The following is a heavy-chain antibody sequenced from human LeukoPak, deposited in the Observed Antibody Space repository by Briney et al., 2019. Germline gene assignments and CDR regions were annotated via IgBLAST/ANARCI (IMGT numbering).Heavy chain of an antibody. J-gene: IGHJ4*02. V-gene: IGHV3-7*01. CDR1: GFTVSSNY. CDR2: IKQDGSAK. Sequence: PGGSLRLSCAASGFTVSSNYMSWVRHAPGKGLEWVANIKQDGSAKFYVDSVKGRFTISRDNAKNSLYLQMNSLRAEDTAIYYCARVSSYSSSSGSLCDYWGQGTRVTVSS. D-gene: IGHD6-6*01. CDR3: ARVSSYSSSSGSLCDY.